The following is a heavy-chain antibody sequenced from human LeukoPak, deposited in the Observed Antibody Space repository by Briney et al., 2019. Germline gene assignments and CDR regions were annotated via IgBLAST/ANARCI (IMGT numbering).Heavy chain of an antibody. D-gene: IGHD3-3*01. V-gene: IGHV4-61*02. CDR1: GGSISSGSYY. CDR3: ARGLGNGLWSGYSDY. J-gene: IGHJ4*02. Sequence: SETLSLTCTVSGGSISSGSYYWSWIRQPAGEGLEWIGRIYASGSTNYNPSLKSRVTISVDTSKNQFSLKLSSVTAADTAVYYCARGLGNGLWSGYSDYWGQGTLVTVSS. CDR2: IYASGST.